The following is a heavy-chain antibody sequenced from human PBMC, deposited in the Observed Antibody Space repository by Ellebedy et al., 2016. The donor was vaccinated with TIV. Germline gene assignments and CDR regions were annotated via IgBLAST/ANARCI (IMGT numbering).Heavy chain of an antibody. Sequence: GESLKISCATSGFTFDNFAMRWFRQAPGKGLEWVSAIPGSGDRTFYADSVKGRFTISRDSSKNTLYLQMNSLRAEDTAVYYCARDAAGNGGKLDYWGQGALVTVSS. V-gene: IGHV3-23*01. CDR2: IPGSGDRT. CDR3: ARDAAGNGGKLDY. CDR1: GFTFDNFA. D-gene: IGHD4-23*01. J-gene: IGHJ4*02.